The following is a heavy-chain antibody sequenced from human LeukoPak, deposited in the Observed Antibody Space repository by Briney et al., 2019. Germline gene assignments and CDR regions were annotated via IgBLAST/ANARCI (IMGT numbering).Heavy chain of an antibody. J-gene: IGHJ4*02. CDR3: AREIGPIQLHLWGSAFDY. CDR1: GYTFTGYY. D-gene: IGHD5-18*01. CDR2: INPSGGSR. V-gene: IGHV1-46*01. Sequence: ASVKVSCKASGYTFTGYYMHWVRQAPGQGLEWMGIINPSGGSRSYAQKFQGRLTVTRDTSTSTVYMELSSLRSEDTAVYYCAREIGPIQLHLWGSAFDYWGRGTLVTVSS.